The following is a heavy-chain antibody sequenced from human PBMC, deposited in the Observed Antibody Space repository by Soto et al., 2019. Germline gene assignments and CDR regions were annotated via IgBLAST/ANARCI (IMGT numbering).Heavy chain of an antibody. V-gene: IGHV3-9*01. J-gene: IGHJ4*02. Sequence: EVQLVESGGGLVQPGRSLRLSCAASGFTFDDYAMHWVRQVPGKGLEWVSGISWNSGSIGYADSVKGRFTISRDNAKNSLYLQMNSLRAEDTALYYCVRDMSYGSGTWGYYFDYWGQGTLVTVSS. CDR1: GFTFDDYA. CDR3: VRDMSYGSGTWGYYFDY. D-gene: IGHD3-10*01. CDR2: ISWNSGSI.